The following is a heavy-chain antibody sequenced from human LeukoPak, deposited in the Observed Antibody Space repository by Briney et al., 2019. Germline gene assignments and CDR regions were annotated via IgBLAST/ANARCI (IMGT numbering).Heavy chain of an antibody. J-gene: IGHJ4*02. CDR2: IDSSSRNI. Sequence: GGSLILSCAASGFTFIIYSMTWVRQAPGKGLEWVSSIDSSSRNIKYADSVRGRFTISGDNAKNALYLQMNSLRAEDTAVYYCARDLAYYYDSSYDWGQGTLVTVSS. CDR1: GFTFIIYS. V-gene: IGHV3-21*01. CDR3: ARDLAYYYDSSYD. D-gene: IGHD3-22*01.